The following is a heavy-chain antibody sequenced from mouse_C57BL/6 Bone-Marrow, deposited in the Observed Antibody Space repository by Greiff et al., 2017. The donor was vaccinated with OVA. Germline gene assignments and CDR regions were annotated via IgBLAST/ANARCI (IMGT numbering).Heavy chain of an antibody. J-gene: IGHJ3*01. V-gene: IGHV5-4*01. Sequence: EVKVVESGGGLVKPGGSLKLSCAASGFTFSSYAMSWVRQTPEKRLEWVATISDGGSYTYYPDNVKGRFTISRDNAKNNLYLQMSHLKSEDTAMYYCARDDYDGRAAWFAYWGQGTLVTVSA. D-gene: IGHD2-4*01. CDR2: ISDGGSYT. CDR3: ARDDYDGRAAWFAY. CDR1: GFTFSSYA.